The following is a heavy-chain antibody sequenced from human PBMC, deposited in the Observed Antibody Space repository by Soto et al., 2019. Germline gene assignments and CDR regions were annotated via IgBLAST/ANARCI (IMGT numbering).Heavy chain of an antibody. CDR2: INSDGSST. CDR1: GFTFSSYW. Sequence: GGSLRLSCAASGFTFSSYWMHWVRQAPGKGLVWVSRINSDGSSTSYADSVKGRFTISRDNAKNTLYLQMNSPRAEDTAVYYCARVRTFRHRGLYGMDVWGQGTTVTVSS. D-gene: IGHD3-10*01. V-gene: IGHV3-74*01. J-gene: IGHJ6*02. CDR3: ARVRTFRHRGLYGMDV.